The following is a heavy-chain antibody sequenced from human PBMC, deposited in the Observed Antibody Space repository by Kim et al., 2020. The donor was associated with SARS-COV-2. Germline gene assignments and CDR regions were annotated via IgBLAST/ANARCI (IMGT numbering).Heavy chain of an antibody. CDR2: ISHDGSNK. D-gene: IGHD6-13*01. Sequence: GGSLRLSCAASGFTFSDYAMHWVRQAPGKGLEWVAVISHDGSNKYYADSVRGRFTISRDYSKNSLYLQMNSMRVEDTALYSCAGGGDSSNWYGQYLYYWG. CDR1: GFTFSDYA. V-gene: IGHV3-30-3*01. J-gene: IGHJ4*01. CDR3: AGGGDSSNWYGQYLYY.